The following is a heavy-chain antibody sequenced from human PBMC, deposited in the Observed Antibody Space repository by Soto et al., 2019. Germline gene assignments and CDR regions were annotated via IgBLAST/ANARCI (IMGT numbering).Heavy chain of an antibody. CDR3: ARDGVYSSGWYSNYYYYYMHV. V-gene: IGHV3-7*01. CDR2: IKQDGSEK. Sequence: GGSLRLSCAASGFTFSSYWMSWVRQAPGKGLEWVANIKQDGSEKYYVDSVKGRFTISRDNAKNSLYLQMNSLRAEDTAVYYCARDGVYSSGWYSNYYYYYMHVWGKGTTVTVSS. D-gene: IGHD6-19*01. CDR1: GFTFSSYW. J-gene: IGHJ6*03.